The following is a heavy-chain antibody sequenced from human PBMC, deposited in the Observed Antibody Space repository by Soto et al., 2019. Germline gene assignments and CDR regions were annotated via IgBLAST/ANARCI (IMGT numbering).Heavy chain of an antibody. J-gene: IGHJ6*02. CDR1: GYSFTSYW. Sequence: EVQLVQSGAEVKKPGESLKISCKGSGYSFTSYWIGWVRQMPGKGLEGMGIIYPGDSDTRYSPSFQDQVTISADKSISTAYLQWSSLKASDTAMYYCARAMIRGKNYYGMDVWGQGTTVTVSS. D-gene: IGHD3-10*01. V-gene: IGHV5-51*03. CDR3: ARAMIRGKNYYGMDV. CDR2: IYPGDSDT.